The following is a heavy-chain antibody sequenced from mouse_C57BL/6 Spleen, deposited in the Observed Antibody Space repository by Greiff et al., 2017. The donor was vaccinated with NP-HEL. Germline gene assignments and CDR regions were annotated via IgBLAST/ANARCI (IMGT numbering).Heavy chain of an antibody. D-gene: IGHD1-1*01. CDR3: AGHYYGSSYGY. J-gene: IGHJ2*01. V-gene: IGHV1-81*01. Sequence: VQLVESGAELARPGASVKLSCKASGYTFTSYGISWVKQRTGQGLEWIGEIYPRSGNTYYNEKFKGKATLTADKSSSTAYMELRSLTSEDSAVYFCAGHYYGSSYGYWGQGTTLTVSS. CDR2: IYPRSGNT. CDR1: GYTFTSYG.